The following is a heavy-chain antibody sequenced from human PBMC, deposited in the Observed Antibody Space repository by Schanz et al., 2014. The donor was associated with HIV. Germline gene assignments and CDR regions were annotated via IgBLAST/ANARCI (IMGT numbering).Heavy chain of an antibody. J-gene: IGHJ4*02. CDR3: AKGQRGVVRGDIDY. CDR1: GLTFSTYA. CDR2: ISGSGLST. D-gene: IGHD3-10*01. V-gene: IGHV3-23*04. Sequence: VQLVESGGGVVQPGRSLRLSCEASGLTFSTYAMSWVRQAPGKGLEWVSVISGSGLSTYYADSVKGRFTISRDNSKNTLYLQMNSLRAEDTAVYYCAKGQRGVVRGDIDYWGQGTLVTVSS.